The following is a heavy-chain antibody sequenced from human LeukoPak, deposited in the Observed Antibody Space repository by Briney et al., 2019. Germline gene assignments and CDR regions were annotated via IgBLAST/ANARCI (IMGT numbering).Heavy chain of an antibody. Sequence: GGSLRLSCAASGFTFSNYAMHWVRQAPGKGLEWVAVIWYDGSNKYYADSVKGRFTISRDNSKNTLYLQMNSLRAEDTAVYYCARDIYFYGDYVINYWGQGTLVTVSS. CDR3: ARDIYFYGDYVINY. D-gene: IGHD4-17*01. V-gene: IGHV3-33*01. CDR2: IWYDGSNK. J-gene: IGHJ4*02. CDR1: GFTFSNYA.